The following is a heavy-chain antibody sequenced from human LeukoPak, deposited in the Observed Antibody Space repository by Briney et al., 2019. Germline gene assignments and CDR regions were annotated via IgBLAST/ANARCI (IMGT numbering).Heavy chain of an antibody. CDR3: ARGAGTIGNSFDY. CDR2: IYYSGST. V-gene: IGHV4-59*01. D-gene: IGHD6-19*01. Sequence: SETLSLTCAVYGGSFSGYYWSWIRQPPGKGLEWIGYIYYSGSTNYNPSLKSRVTISVDTSKNQFSLKLSSVTAADTAVYYCARGAGTIGNSFDYWGQGTLVTVSS. J-gene: IGHJ4*02. CDR1: GGSFSGYY.